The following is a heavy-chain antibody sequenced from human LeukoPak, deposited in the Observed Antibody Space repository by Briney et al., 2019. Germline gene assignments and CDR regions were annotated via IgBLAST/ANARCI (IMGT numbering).Heavy chain of an antibody. CDR2: IYSGGST. CDR3: ARGTTVTTLGFDYFDY. CDR1: GFTVSSNY. Sequence: GGSLRLSCAASGFTVSSNYMSWVRQAPGKGLEWVSVIYSGGSTYYADSVKGRFTISRDNSKNTLYLQMNSLRAEDTAVYYCARGTTVTTLGFDYFDYWGQGTLVTVSS. D-gene: IGHD4-17*01. V-gene: IGHV3-66*01. J-gene: IGHJ4*02.